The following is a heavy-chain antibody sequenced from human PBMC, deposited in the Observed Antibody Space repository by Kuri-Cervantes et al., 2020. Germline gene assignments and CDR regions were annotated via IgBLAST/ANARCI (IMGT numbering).Heavy chain of an antibody. V-gene: IGHV3-33*06. CDR1: GFTFSSYS. CDR3: AKSSNYDILTGYTS. D-gene: IGHD3-9*01. CDR2: IWYDGSNK. Sequence: GESLKISCAASGFTFSSYSMNWVRQAPGKGLEWVAVIWYDGSNKYYTDSVKGRFTISRDNSKNTLYLQMNSLRVEDTAVYYCAKSSNYDILTGYTSWGQGTLVTVSS. J-gene: IGHJ5*02.